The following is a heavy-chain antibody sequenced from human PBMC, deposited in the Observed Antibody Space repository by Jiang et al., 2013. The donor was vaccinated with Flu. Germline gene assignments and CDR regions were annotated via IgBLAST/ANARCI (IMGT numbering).Heavy chain of an antibody. J-gene: IGHJ4*02. CDR1: GDSVSTNGAA. V-gene: IGHV6-1*01. Sequence: SQTLSLTCAISGDSVSTNGAAWNRIRQSPSRGLEWLGRTYYRSKWYNDYAVSVTSRITINPDTSKNQFSLHLNSVTPEDTAVYYCARDRGPFDYWGQGTLVTVSS. D-gene: IGHD3-10*01. CDR2: TYYRSKWYN. CDR3: ARDRGPFDY.